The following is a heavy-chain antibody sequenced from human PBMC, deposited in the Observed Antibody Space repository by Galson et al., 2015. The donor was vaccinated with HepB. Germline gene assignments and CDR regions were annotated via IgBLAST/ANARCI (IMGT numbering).Heavy chain of an antibody. J-gene: IGHJ6*02. CDR3: TRSGYYYGLDV. V-gene: IGHV1-2*02. Sequence: SVKVSCKASGYTFTGYYIHWVRQAPAQGLEWLGWIGSNSGDTNYAQRFQGRVTMTRDTSINTVYMELSSLKSDDTAKYFCTRSGYYYGLDVWGQGTAVTVS. CDR2: IGSNSGDT. CDR1: GYTFTGYY.